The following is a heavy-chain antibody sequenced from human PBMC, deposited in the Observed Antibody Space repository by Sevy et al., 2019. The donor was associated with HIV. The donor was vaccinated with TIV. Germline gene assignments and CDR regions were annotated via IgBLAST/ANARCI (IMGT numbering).Heavy chain of an antibody. V-gene: IGHV3-30*18. D-gene: IGHD3-22*01. CDR3: AKVPPYYYDSGDFDY. CDR2: ISYDGSNK. Sequence: GGSLRLSCAASGFTFSSYGMHWVRQAPGKGLEWVAVISYDGSNKYYADSVKGRFIISRDNSKNTLYLQMNSLRAEDTAVYYCAKVPPYYYDSGDFDYWGQGTLVTVSS. CDR1: GFTFSSYG. J-gene: IGHJ4*02.